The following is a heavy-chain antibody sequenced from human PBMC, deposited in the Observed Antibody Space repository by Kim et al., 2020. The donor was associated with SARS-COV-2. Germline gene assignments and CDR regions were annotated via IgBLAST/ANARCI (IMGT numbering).Heavy chain of an antibody. V-gene: IGHV3-48*03. CDR2: ISSSGSTI. D-gene: IGHD6-13*01. Sequence: GGSLRLSCAASGFTFSSYDMNWVRQAPGKGLEWVSYISSSGSTIYYADSVKGRFTISRDNAKNSLYLQMNSLRAEDTAVYYCARDRAAGLSKDDWGQGTPVTVSS. CDR3: ARDRAAGLSKDD. CDR1: GFTFSSYD. J-gene: IGHJ1*01.